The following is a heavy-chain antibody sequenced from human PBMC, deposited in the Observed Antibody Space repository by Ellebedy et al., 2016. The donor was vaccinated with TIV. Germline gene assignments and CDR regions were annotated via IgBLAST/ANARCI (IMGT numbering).Heavy chain of an antibody. CDR1: GFTFSNNS. D-gene: IGHD4-17*01. CDR3: VRWGDYEGWDL. CDR2: ISSTGTTI. Sequence: GESLKISCAASGFTFSNNSMNWVRQAPGKGLEWVSYISSTGTTIYYADSVKGRVTISRDNAKNSAFLELNSLRVEDKAMYYCVRWGDYEGWDLWGQGTLVTVSS. V-gene: IGHV3-48*04. J-gene: IGHJ5*02.